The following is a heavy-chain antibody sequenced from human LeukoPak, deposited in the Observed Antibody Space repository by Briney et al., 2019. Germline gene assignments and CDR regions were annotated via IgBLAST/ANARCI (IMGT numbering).Heavy chain of an antibody. CDR3: ARGALHTANSSGWPWRRGFDY. CDR1: GFTFSSYG. J-gene: IGHJ4*02. Sequence: GGSLRLSCAASGFTFSSYGMHWVRQAPGKGLEWVAVIWYDGSNKYYADSVKGRFTISRDNSKNTLYLQMNSLRAEDTAVYYCARGALHTANSSGWPWRRGFDYWGQGTLVTVSS. V-gene: IGHV3-33*01. D-gene: IGHD6-19*01. CDR2: IWYDGSNK.